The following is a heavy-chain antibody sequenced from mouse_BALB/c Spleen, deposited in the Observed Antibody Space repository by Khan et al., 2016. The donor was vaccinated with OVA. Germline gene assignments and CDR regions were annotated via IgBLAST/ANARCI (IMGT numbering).Heavy chain of an antibody. CDR3: AINCDCVHWYFDG. D-gene: IGHD2-13*01. Sequence: QVQLKESGPGLVQPSQSLSITCTVSGFSLTSYGVHWVRQSSGKGLEWLGVIWRGGSTDYNAAFISSLSISKDNFTRQVFFTLHSLQANDPAIYYCAINCDCVHWYFDGWGSGTTVTVSS. V-gene: IGHV2-2*02. CDR1: GFSLTSYG. CDR2: IWRGGST. J-gene: IGHJ1*01.